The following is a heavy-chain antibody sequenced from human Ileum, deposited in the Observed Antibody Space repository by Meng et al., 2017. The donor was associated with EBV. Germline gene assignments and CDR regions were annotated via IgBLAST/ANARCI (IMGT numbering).Heavy chain of an antibody. D-gene: IGHD2-8*02. CDR2: IIHGGSP. V-gene: IGHV4-34*12. Sequence: VQLTQGGAGMLKPSETLSLTCAVNGGSLSGAYWNWIRQPPGKGLEWIGEIIHGGSPSYNPSLKSRVTISIDTSKNQLSLMLSSVTAADTAVYYCARRPTGIDYWGQGTLVTVSS. CDR1: GGSLSGAY. CDR3: ARRPTGIDY. J-gene: IGHJ4*02.